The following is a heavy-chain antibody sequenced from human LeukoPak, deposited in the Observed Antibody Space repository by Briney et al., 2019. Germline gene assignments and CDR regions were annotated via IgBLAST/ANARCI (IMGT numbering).Heavy chain of an antibody. D-gene: IGHD4-11*01. Sequence: ASVKVSCKASGHTFTSYYMHWVRQAPGQGLEWMGTINPSGGSTSYAQKFRGRVTMTRDTSTSTVYMELSSLRSEDTAVYYCARGFGSTVTTTYFDYWGQGTLVTVSS. J-gene: IGHJ4*02. CDR2: INPSGGST. CDR1: GHTFTSYY. V-gene: IGHV1-46*01. CDR3: ARGFGSTVTTTYFDY.